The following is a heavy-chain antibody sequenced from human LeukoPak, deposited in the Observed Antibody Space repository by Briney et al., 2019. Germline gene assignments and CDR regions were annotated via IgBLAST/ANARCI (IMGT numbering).Heavy chain of an antibody. CDR1: GFTFSSYG. D-gene: IGHD3-16*01. J-gene: IGHJ5*02. CDR3: AKGDKMLTWRRTYNRFDP. Sequence: GGSLRLSCAASGFTFSSYGMRWVRQAPGKGLDWVAFIHHDGRKKCYADSVRGRFTISGDNSKNTLYLQMNSLRDEDTAVYFCAKGDKMLTWRRTYNRFDPWGQGTLVTVSS. V-gene: IGHV3-30*02. CDR2: IHHDGRKK.